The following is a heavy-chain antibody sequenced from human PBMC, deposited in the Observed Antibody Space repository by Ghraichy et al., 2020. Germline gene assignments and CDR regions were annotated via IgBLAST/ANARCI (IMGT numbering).Heavy chain of an antibody. J-gene: IGHJ3*02. CDR2: ISYDGSNK. D-gene: IGHD3-10*01. CDR1: GFTFSSYA. CDR3: AREGSLLSFDI. V-gene: IGHV3-30-3*01. Sequence: GGSLRLSCAASGFTFSSYAMHWVRQAPGKGLEWVAVISYDGSNKYYADSVKGRFTISRDNSKNTLYLQMNSLRAEDTAVYYCAREGSLLSFDIWGQGTMVTVSS.